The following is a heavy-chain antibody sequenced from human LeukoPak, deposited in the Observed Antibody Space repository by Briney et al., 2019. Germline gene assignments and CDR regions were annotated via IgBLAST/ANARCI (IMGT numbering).Heavy chain of an antibody. D-gene: IGHD3-9*01. J-gene: IGHJ3*02. Sequence: SETLSLTCTVSGGSISSYYRSWIRQPPGKGLEWIGYIYYSGSTNYNPSLKSRVTISVDTSKNQFSLKLSSVTAADTAVYYCARESHYDILSLDIWGQGTMVTVSS. CDR2: IYYSGST. V-gene: IGHV4-59*01. CDR3: ARESHYDILSLDI. CDR1: GGSISSYY.